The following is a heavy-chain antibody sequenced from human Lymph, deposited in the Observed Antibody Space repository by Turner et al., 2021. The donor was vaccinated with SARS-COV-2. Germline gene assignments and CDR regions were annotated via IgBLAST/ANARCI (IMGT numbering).Heavy chain of an antibody. J-gene: IGHJ6*02. D-gene: IGHD6-19*01. V-gene: IGHV4-34*01. CDR3: AGVGIAVACTYPIQVYYYYGMDV. CDR2: VDHVGGT. Sequence: QVQPQQWGAGLLKPWQTLSRTGAVDGGPSSAHHWRWIRQPPGKGLECMGEVDHVGGTNYNPSRRNKVTIAVDTARNQFPRKLNTVTAADTAVYDCAGVGIAVACTYPIQVYYYYGMDVWGQGTTVTVSS. CDR1: GGPSSAHH.